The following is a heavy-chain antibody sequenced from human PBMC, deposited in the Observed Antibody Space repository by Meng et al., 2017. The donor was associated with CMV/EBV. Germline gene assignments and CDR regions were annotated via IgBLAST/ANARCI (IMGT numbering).Heavy chain of an antibody. CDR3: ARGYYSNYVGYYYYYGMDV. J-gene: IGHJ6*02. V-gene: IGHV3-73*01. CDR1: GFTFSGSA. CDR2: IRSKANSYAT. D-gene: IGHD4-11*01. Sequence: GESLKISCAASGFTFSGSAMHWVRQASGKGLEWVGRIRSKANSYATAYAASVKGRFTISRDDSKNTAYLQMNSLKTEDTAVYYCARGYYSNYVGYYYYYGMDVWGQGTTVTVSS.